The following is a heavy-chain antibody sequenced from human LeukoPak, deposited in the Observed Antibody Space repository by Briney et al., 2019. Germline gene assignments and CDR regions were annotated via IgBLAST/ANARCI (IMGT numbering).Heavy chain of an antibody. Sequence: PGGSLRLSCAASGFTFSSYGMHWVRQSPGKGLEWVAFIRYDGSNKYYADSVKGRFTISRDNAKNSLYLQMNSLRAEDTAVYYCARDLRDIVVVVAAQNSNDAFDIWGQGTMVTVSS. V-gene: IGHV3-30*02. CDR3: ARDLRDIVVVVAAQNSNDAFDI. D-gene: IGHD2-15*01. CDR2: IRYDGSNK. J-gene: IGHJ3*02. CDR1: GFTFSSYG.